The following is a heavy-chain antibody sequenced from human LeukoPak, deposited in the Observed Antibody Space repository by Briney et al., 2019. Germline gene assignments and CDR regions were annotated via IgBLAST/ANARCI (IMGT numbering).Heavy chain of an antibody. Sequence: SETLTLTCAVSGYSISSGYYWGWIRQPPGKGLEWIGSIYHSGSTYYNPSLKSRVTISVDTSKNQFSLKLSSVTAADTAVYYCARFGACSGGSCYSRTFVYWGQGTLVTVSS. CDR3: ARFGACSGGSCYSRTFVY. J-gene: IGHJ4*02. D-gene: IGHD2-15*01. CDR2: IYHSGST. CDR1: GYSISSGYY. V-gene: IGHV4-38-2*01.